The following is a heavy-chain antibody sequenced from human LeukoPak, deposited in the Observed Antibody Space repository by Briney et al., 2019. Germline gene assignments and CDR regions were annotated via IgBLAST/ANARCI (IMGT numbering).Heavy chain of an antibody. D-gene: IGHD6-13*01. V-gene: IGHV3-7*01. CDR3: ARDEAAAGQDY. J-gene: IGHJ4*02. CDR2: IKQDGSEK. Sequence: GGSLRLSCAASGFTFSRYWMSWVRHAPGKGLEWVANIKQDGSEKYYADSVKGRFTISRDNAKNSLYLQMNSLRAEDTAVYYCARDEAAAGQDYWGQGTLVTVSS. CDR1: GFTFSRYW.